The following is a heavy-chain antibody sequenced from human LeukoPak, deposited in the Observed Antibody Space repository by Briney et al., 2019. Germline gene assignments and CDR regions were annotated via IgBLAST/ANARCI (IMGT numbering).Heavy chain of an antibody. CDR2: ISSSGTTA. CDR1: GFTFSSFE. J-gene: IGHJ4*02. V-gene: IGHV3-48*03. CDR3: ARFSVGTTGFDY. Sequence: GGSLRLSCGASGFTFSSFEMNWVRQAPGKGPEWVSHISSSGTTAYFADSVRGRFTISRDNAKNSLFLQMNSLRAADTAVYYCARFSVGTTGFDYWGQGTLVTVSS. D-gene: IGHD1-26*01.